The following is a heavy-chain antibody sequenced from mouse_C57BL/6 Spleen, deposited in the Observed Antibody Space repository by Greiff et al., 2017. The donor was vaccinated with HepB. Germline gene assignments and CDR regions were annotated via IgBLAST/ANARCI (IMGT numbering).Heavy chain of an antibody. J-gene: IGHJ4*01. Sequence: EVQGVESGEGLVKPGGSLKLSCAASGFTFSSYAMSWVRQTPEKRLEWVAYISSGGDYIYYADTVKGRFTISRDNARNTLYLQMSSLKSEDTAMYYCTSDTPSTVVAPFAMDYWGQRTSVTVSS. CDR3: TSDTPSTVVAPFAMDY. CDR1: GFTFSSYA. V-gene: IGHV5-9-1*02. D-gene: IGHD1-1*01. CDR2: ISSGGDYI.